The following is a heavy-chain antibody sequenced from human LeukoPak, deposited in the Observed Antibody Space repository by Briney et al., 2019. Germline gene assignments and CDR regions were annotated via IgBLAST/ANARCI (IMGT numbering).Heavy chain of an antibody. V-gene: IGHV1-24*01. CDR3: ATAGVARGYWSYDPD. J-gene: IGHJ4*02. CDR1: GYTLTEFS. D-gene: IGHD1-26*01. Sequence: ASVKVSCKVSGYTLTEFSMHWVRQAPGKGLEWMGGFDPKDGETNYAQKFQGRVTMTGDTSTNTAYMELSSLRSDDTAVYYCATAGVARGYWSYDPDWGQGTLVTVSS. CDR2: FDPKDGET.